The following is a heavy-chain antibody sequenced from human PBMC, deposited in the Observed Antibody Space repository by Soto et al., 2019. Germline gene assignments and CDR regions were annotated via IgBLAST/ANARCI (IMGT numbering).Heavy chain of an antibody. CDR3: ARDRPLYCSSTSCYSYPADFDY. CDR1: GYTFTSYG. D-gene: IGHD2-2*02. CDR2: ISAYNGNT. Sequence: ASVKVSCKASGYTFTSYGISWVRQAPGQGLEWMGWISAYNGNTNYAQKLQGRVTMTTDTSTSTAYMELRSLRSDDTAVYYCARDRPLYCSSTSCYSYPADFDYWGQVTLVTVSS. V-gene: IGHV1-18*04. J-gene: IGHJ4*02.